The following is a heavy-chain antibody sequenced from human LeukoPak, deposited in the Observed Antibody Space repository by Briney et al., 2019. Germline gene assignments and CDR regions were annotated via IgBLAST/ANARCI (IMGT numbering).Heavy chain of an antibody. J-gene: IGHJ6*02. CDR1: GSTVSRDG. V-gene: IGHV3-30*03. Sequence: AGSLRLSCAAAGSTVSRDGKDWGCQAPGKRLKRVAVISYDGSNKYYADSVKGRFTISRDNSKNTLYLQMNSLRAEDTAVDYCARRGGPGDDYEDMDDSGERT. D-gene: IGHD4/OR15-4a*01. CDR3: ARRGGPGDDYEDMDD. CDR2: ISYDGSNK.